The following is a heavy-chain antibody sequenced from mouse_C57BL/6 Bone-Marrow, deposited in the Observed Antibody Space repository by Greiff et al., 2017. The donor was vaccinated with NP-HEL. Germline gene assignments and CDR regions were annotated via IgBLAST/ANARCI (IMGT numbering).Heavy chain of an antibody. CDR1: GYTFTDYE. CDR3: TSDYYGSSYWYFDV. J-gene: IGHJ1*03. Sequence: QVQLKESGAELVRPGASVTLSCKASGYTFTDYEMHWVKQTPVHGLEWIGAIDPETGGTAYNQKFKGKAILTADKYSSTANMERRSLTSEDSAVYDCTSDYYGSSYWYFDVWGTGTTVTVSS. V-gene: IGHV1-15*01. CDR2: IDPETGGT. D-gene: IGHD1-1*01.